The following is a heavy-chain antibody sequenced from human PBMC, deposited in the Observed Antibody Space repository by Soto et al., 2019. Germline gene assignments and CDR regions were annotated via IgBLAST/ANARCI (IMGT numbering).Heavy chain of an antibody. CDR2: IYHSGST. D-gene: IGHD6-19*01. CDR1: GGSISSSNW. V-gene: IGHV4-4*02. Sequence: SETLSLTCAVSGGSISSSNWWSWVRQPPGKGLEWIGEIYHSGSTNYNPSLKGRVTISVDKSKNQFSLKLSSVTAADTAVYYCARGIAVAGRSDWGQGTLVTVSS. CDR3: ARGIAVAGRSD. J-gene: IGHJ4*02.